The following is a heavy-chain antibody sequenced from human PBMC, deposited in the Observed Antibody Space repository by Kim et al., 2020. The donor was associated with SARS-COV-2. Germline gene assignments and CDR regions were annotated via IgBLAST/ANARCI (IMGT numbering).Heavy chain of an antibody. J-gene: IGHJ5*02. V-gene: IGHV4-34*01. Sequence: SETLSLTCAVYGGSFSGYYWSWIRQPPGKGLEWIGEINHSGSTNYNPSLKSRVTISVDTSRNQFSLKLSSVTAADTAGYYCARATVTTGWAPVNWFDPWGQGTLVTVSS. D-gene: IGHD4-17*01. CDR2: INHSGST. CDR3: ARATVTTGWAPVNWFDP. CDR1: GGSFSGYY.